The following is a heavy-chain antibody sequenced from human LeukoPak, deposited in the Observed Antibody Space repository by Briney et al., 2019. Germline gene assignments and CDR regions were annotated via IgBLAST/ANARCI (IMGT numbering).Heavy chain of an antibody. J-gene: IGHJ4*02. D-gene: IGHD6-19*01. CDR3: ARLDSSGWYDADY. V-gene: IGHV4-34*01. CDR1: GGSFSGYY. Sequence: SETLSLTCAVYGGSFSGYYWSWIRQPPGKGLEWIGEINHSGSTNYNPSLKSRVTISVDTSKNQFSLKLSSVTAADTAVYYCARLDSSGWYDADYWGQGTLVTVSS. CDR2: INHSGST.